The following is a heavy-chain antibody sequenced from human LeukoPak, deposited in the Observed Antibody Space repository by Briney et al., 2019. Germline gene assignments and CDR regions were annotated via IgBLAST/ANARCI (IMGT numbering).Heavy chain of an antibody. D-gene: IGHD5-24*01. Sequence: GGSLRLSCVASGFPFSSYWMTWVRQTPGKGLEWVANIKQDGSKKSYVDSVKGRFTISRDNAKNSLYLQMNSLRAEDTAIYYCTRVGYIDEGIDYWGQGTLVTVSS. CDR1: GFPFSSYW. V-gene: IGHV3-7*04. J-gene: IGHJ4*02. CDR3: TRVGYIDEGIDY. CDR2: IKQDGSKK.